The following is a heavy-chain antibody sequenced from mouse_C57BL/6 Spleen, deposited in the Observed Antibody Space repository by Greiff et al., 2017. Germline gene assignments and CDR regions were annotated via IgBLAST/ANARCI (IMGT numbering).Heavy chain of an antibody. J-gene: IGHJ4*01. D-gene: IGHD1-1*02. CDR3: ARVYYDYYAMDY. V-gene: IGHV1-69*01. Sequence: QVQLQQPGAELVMPGASVKLSCKASGYTFTSYWMHWVKQRPGQGLEWIGEIDPSDSYTNYNQKFKGKSTLTVDKSSSTAYMQLSSLTSEDSAVYYCARVYYDYYAMDYWGQGTSVTVSS. CDR2: IDPSDSYT. CDR1: GYTFTSYW.